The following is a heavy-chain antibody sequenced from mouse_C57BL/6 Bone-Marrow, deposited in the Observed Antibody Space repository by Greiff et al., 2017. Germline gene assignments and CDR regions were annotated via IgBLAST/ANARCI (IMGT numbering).Heavy chain of an antibody. CDR1: GFNIKDDY. CDR2: IYPENGDT. CDR3: TKGLITFDY. V-gene: IGHV14-4*01. D-gene: IGHD1-1*01. Sequence: EVQLKASGAELVRPGASVKLSCTASGFNIKDDYMHWVKQRPEQGLEWIGWIYPENGDTEYASKFQGKATITADTSSNTAYLQLSSLTSEDTAVYYCTKGLITFDYWGQGTTLTVSS. J-gene: IGHJ2*01.